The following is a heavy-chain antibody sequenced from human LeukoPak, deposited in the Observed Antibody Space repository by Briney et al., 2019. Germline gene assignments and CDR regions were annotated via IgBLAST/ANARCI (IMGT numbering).Heavy chain of an antibody. J-gene: IGHJ4*02. CDR3: ARDLMGATSGGY. CDR2: ITSSSTTI. V-gene: IGHV3-48*01. Sequence: GGSLRLSCAASGFTFNRNSMNWVRQAPGKGLEWVSYITSSSTTIYYADSVKGRFTISRDNAKNSLCLQMNSLRAEDTAMYYCARDLMGATSGGYWGQGTLVTVSS. D-gene: IGHD1-26*01. CDR1: GFTFNRNS.